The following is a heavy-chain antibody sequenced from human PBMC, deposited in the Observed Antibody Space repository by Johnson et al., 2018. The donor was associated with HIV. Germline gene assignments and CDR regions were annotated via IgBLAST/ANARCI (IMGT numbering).Heavy chain of an antibody. V-gene: IGHV3-66*01. CDR2: IYSGGST. J-gene: IGHJ3*02. D-gene: IGHD2-8*02. CDR3: ARSSILVTDALDI. Sequence: EVLLLESGGGLVQPGGSLRLSCAASGFTVSSNYMSWVRQAPGKGLEWVSVIYSGGSTYYADSVKGRFTISRDKSKNTLNLQMNSLRAEDTAVYYCARSSILVTDALDIWGQGTMVTVSS. CDR1: GFTVSSNY.